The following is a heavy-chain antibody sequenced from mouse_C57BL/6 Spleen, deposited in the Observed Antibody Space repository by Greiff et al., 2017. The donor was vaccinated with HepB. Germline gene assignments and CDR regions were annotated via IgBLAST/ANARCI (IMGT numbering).Heavy chain of an antibody. CDR1: GYTFTDYY. CDR2: INPNNGGT. V-gene: IGHV1-26*01. J-gene: IGHJ2*01. CDR3: ARHFDY. Sequence: EVQLQQSGPELVKPGASVKISCKASGYTFTDYYMNWVKQSHGKSLKWIGDINPNNGGTSYNQKFKGKATLTVDKSSSTAYMELRSLTSEDSAVYYCARHFDYWGQGTTLTVSS.